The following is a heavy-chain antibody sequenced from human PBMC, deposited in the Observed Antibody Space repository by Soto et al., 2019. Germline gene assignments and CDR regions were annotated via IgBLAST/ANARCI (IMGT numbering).Heavy chain of an antibody. CDR2: INHSGST. J-gene: IGHJ4*02. Sequence: QVQLQQWGAGLLKPSETLSLTCAVYGGSFSSYYWTWIRQPPGTGLEWIGEINHSGSTNYNPSLNSRVTISVDTSKNQFSLKLTSVTAADTAVDYCARDKITGLFNYLGQGTLVTVSS. D-gene: IGHD2-8*02. CDR1: GGSFSSYY. V-gene: IGHV4-34*01. CDR3: ARDKITGLFNY.